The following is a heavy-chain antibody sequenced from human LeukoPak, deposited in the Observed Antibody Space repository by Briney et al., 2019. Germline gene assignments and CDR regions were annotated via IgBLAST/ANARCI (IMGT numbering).Heavy chain of an antibody. CDR1: GYTFTSYG. V-gene: IGHV1-69*04. J-gene: IGHJ4*02. D-gene: IGHD3-22*01. Sequence: SVKVSCKASGYTFTSYGISWVRQAPGQGLEWMGRIIPILGIANYAQKFQGRVTITADKSTSTAYMELSSLRSEDTAVYYCAIRPNPYYYDSSGHHRHDYWGQGTLVTVSS. CDR2: IIPILGIA. CDR3: AIRPNPYYYDSSGHHRHDY.